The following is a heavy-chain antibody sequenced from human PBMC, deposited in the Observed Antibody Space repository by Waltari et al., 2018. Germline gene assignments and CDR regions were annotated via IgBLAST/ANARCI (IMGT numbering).Heavy chain of an antibody. J-gene: IGHJ5*02. Sequence: VQLVQPGAEVMKPGASVKLSCTASGYTFNTYEINWVRQAPGQGLEWMGWSHPNDADTGPAHKSQGRVTLPRDTFISTAYMELTSLTSDDSALYFCERGRDVHAYYDFNWFDPWGHGPLVTVSS. CDR3: ERGRDVHAYYDFNWFDP. CDR2: SHPNDADT. CDR1: GYTFNTYE. V-gene: IGHV1-8*02. D-gene: IGHD3-3*01.